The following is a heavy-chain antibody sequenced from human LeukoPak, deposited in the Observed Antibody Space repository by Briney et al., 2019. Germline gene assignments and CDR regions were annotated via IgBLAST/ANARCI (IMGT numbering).Heavy chain of an antibody. J-gene: IGHJ4*02. V-gene: IGHV3-73*01. D-gene: IGHD3-22*01. CDR3: TSPYYYDSSGYYQTDY. CDR2: IRSKANSYAT. CDR1: GFTFSGSA. Sequence: PGGSLRLSCAASGFTFSGSAMQWVRQASGKGLEWVVRIRSKANSYATAYAASVKGRFTISRDDSKNTAYLQMNSLKTEDTAVYYCTSPYYYDSSGYYQTDYWGQGTLVTVSS.